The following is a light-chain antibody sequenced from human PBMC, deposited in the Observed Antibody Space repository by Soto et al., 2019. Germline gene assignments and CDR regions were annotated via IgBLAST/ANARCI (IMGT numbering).Light chain of an antibody. CDR2: EGS. CDR3: CSYAGSPYA. J-gene: IGLJ1*01. V-gene: IGLV2-23*01. CDR1: SSDVGGYNY. Sequence: QSALTQPASVSGSPGQSITISCTGTSSDVGGYNYVSWYQQHPGKAPKLMIYEGSKRPSGVSNRFSGSKSGNTASLTISGLQAEDEADYYCCSYAGSPYASGNRTKVTVL.